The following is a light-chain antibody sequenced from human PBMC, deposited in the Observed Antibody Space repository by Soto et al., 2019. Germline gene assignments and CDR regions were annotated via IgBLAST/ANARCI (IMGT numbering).Light chain of an antibody. CDR2: EVS. J-gene: IGLJ1*01. CDR3: FSFTTDWTHV. Sequence: QSALTQPASLSGSPGQSITISCTGTSSDVGAYNYVSWFQQHPGKAPTLTISEVSNRPSGVSNRFSGSKSGNAASLTISGLQAEDEADYFCFSFTTDWTHVFGTGTKVTVL. V-gene: IGLV2-14*01. CDR1: SSDVGAYNY.